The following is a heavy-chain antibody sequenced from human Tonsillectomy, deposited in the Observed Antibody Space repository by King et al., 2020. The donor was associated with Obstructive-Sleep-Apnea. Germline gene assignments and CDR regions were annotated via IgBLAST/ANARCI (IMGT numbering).Heavy chain of an antibody. CDR2: INPSSGGT. CDR3: ARDLPPGVTEDY. V-gene: IGHV1-2*02. CDR1: GYTFTGYH. J-gene: IGHJ4*02. Sequence: VQLVQSGAEVKKPGASVKVSCKSSGYTFTGYHIHWVRQAPGQGLEWMGWINPSSGGTNSAQKFRGRVSMTRDTSINTTYMEVSRLRSDDTAVYYCARDLPPGVTEDYWGRGTLVTVSS. D-gene: IGHD2-21*02.